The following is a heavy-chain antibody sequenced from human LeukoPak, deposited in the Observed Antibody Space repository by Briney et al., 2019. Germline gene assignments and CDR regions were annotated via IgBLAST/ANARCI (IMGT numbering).Heavy chain of an antibody. CDR2: IDPESGDT. D-gene: IGHD6-19*01. Sequence: ASVKVSCKASGYIFTGYYMHRLRQAPGQGLEWMGWIDPESGDTNYAQKFQDKITMTRDTYMKTGYMELSSLRYDDTAVYYCAREEYSSGWYRGGWFDPWGQGTQVTVSS. V-gene: IGHV1-2*02. J-gene: IGHJ5*02. CDR1: GYIFTGYY. CDR3: AREEYSSGWYRGGWFDP.